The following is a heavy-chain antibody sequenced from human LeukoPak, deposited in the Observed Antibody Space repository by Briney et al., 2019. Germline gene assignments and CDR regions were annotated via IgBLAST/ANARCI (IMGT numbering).Heavy chain of an antibody. D-gene: IGHD3-9*01. V-gene: IGHV3-30-3*01. CDR1: GFTFSSYA. CDR3: ARTQYDILDAFDI. CDR2: ISYDGSNK. J-gene: IGHJ3*02. Sequence: GGSLRLSCAASGFTFSSYAMHWVRQAPGKGLEWVAAISYDGSNKYYADSVKGRFTISRDNSKNTLYLQMNSLRAEDTAVYYCARTQYDILDAFDIWGQGTMVTVSS.